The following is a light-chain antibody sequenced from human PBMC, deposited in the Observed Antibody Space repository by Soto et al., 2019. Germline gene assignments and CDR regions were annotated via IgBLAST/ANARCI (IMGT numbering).Light chain of an antibody. Sequence: EIAMTQSPATLSVSLGERATLSCRASQYISNNLAWYQQRHGQAPSLLIYGASTRATGVPARFSGSGSGTDFRLSISGLQSEDSAVYYCQHENDWSSITFGQGTRLEIK. V-gene: IGKV3-15*01. CDR2: GAS. J-gene: IGKJ5*01. CDR1: QYISNN. CDR3: QHENDWSSIT.